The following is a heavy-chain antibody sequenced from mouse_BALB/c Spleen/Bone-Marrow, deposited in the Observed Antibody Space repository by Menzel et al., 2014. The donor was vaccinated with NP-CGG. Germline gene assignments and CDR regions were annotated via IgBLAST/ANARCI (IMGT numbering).Heavy chain of an antibody. CDR2: IGIGGST. Sequence: VQRVESGPGLVAPSQSLSITCTVSGSSLTDYGVHWVRQPPGKGLEWLGIIGIGGSTNYNSALMSRLSIDKDNSKSQVFLKMNSLQTDDTAMYYCARASYYYGSGYDYWGQGTTLTVSS. D-gene: IGHD1-1*01. CDR3: ARASYYYGSGYDY. V-gene: IGHV2-9*02. CDR1: GSSLTDYG. J-gene: IGHJ2*01.